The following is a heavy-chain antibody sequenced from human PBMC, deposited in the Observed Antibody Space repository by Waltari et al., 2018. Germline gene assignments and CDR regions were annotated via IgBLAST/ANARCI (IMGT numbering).Heavy chain of an antibody. CDR3: ARDNGLDYYYGMVV. V-gene: IGHV3-21*01. CDR1: GVTFSSYS. CDR2: ISSSSSYL. D-gene: IGHD2-8*01. Sequence: EVQLVESGGGLVKPGGTLRLSCAASGVTFSSYSMNGVRQAPGKGLEWVSSISSSSSYLYYADSVKCRFTIPRDNAKNSLSLQMNSLRAEDTALHYCARDNGLDYYYGMVVWGQGTTVTVSS. J-gene: IGHJ6*02.